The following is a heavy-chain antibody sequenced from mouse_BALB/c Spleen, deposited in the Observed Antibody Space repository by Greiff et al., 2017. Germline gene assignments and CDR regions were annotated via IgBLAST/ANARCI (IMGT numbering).Heavy chain of an antibody. CDR1: GFTFSSYT. J-gene: IGHJ1*01. CDR3: ARHGPTRYFDV. CDR2: ISNGGGST. V-gene: IGHV5-12-2*01. Sequence: EVQGVESGGGLVQPGGSLKLSCAASGFTFSSYTMSWVRQTPEKRLEWVAYISNGGGSTYYPDTVKGRFTISRDNAKNTLYLQMSSLKSEDTAMYYCARHGPTRYFDVWGAGTTVTVAS.